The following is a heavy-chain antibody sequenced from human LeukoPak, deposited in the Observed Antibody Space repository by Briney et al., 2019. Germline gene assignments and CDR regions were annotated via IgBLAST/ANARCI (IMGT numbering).Heavy chain of an antibody. D-gene: IGHD3-22*01. CDR3: ARERKTYYYDSSGYPLGFDP. Sequence: GSSVKDSCKASGGTFSSYTISWVRQAPGRGLEWMGRIIPILGIANYAQKFQGRVTITADKSTSTAYMELSSLRSEDTAVYYCARERKTYYYDSSGYPLGFDPWGQGTLVTVSS. J-gene: IGHJ5*02. CDR2: IIPILGIA. V-gene: IGHV1-69*04. CDR1: GGTFSSYT.